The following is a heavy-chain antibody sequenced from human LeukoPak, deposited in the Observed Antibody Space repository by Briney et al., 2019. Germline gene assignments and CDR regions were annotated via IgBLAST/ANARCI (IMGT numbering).Heavy chain of an antibody. J-gene: IGHJ3*02. CDR1: GGSFSGYY. D-gene: IGHD5-12*01. Sequence: SETLSLTCAVYGGSFSGYYWSWIRQPPGKGLEWIGEINHSGSTNYNPSLKSRVTISVDTSKNQFSLKLSSVTAADTAVYYCARDGEWLDASDIWGQGTMVTVSS. CDR3: ARDGEWLDASDI. V-gene: IGHV4-34*01. CDR2: INHSGST.